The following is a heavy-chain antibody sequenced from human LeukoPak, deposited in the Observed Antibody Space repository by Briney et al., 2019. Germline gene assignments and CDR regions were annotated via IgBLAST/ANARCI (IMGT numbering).Heavy chain of an antibody. CDR1: GFTFSSYG. J-gene: IGHJ6*03. CDR2: IRYDGSIK. CDR3: AKIAVDYYYYYMDV. Sequence: PGGSLRLSCAASGFTFSSYGMHWVRQAPGKGLFWVAFIRYDGSIKYYADSVKGRFTISRDNSKNTLYLQMNSPRAEDTAVYYCAKIAVDYYYYYMDVWGKGTTVTISS. V-gene: IGHV3-30*02. D-gene: IGHD6-19*01.